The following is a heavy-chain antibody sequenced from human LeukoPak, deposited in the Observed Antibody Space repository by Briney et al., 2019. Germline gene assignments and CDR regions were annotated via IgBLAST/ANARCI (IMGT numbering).Heavy chain of an antibody. D-gene: IGHD6-13*01. CDR1: GYIFTDYY. CDR3: AREEVIAAAGPTLDY. Sequence: ASVKVSCKASGYIFTDYYMHWVRQAPGQGLEWMGWINPNSGGTNYAQKFQGRVTMTRDRSISTAYMELSRLRSDDTAVFYCAREEVIAAAGPTLDYWGQGALVTVSS. CDR2: INPNSGGT. V-gene: IGHV1-2*02. J-gene: IGHJ4*02.